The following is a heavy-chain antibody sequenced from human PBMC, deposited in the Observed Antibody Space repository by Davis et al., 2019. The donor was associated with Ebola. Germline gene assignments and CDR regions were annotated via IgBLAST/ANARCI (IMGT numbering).Heavy chain of an antibody. CDR3: ARLAMVAAGCHDY. D-gene: IGHD6-13*01. J-gene: IGHJ4*02. V-gene: IGHV1-18*01. CDR1: GYTFTTYG. CDR2: INTYNDNT. Sequence: ASVKVSCKASGYTFTTYGISWVRQAPGQGLEWMAWINTYNDNTKYAQKFQGRVTLTTDTSTNPAYMDLRDLASDDAALYYCARLAMVAAGCHDYWGQGSLVAVSS.